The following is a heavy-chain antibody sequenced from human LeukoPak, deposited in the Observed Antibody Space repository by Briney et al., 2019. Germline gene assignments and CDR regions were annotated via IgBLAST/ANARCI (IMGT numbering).Heavy chain of an antibody. CDR3: ATETNGRHYDY. Sequence: PGGSLKLSCEASGFTFSSFCMHWVRQAPGQGLEWVASIGPTGSDRYHADSIQGRFTISRDNANNLLYLQMNSLRAEDTAVYYCATETNGRHYDYWGQGTLLTVSS. CDR2: IGPTGSDR. D-gene: IGHD1-14*01. J-gene: IGHJ4*02. V-gene: IGHV3-21*06. CDR1: GFTFSSFC.